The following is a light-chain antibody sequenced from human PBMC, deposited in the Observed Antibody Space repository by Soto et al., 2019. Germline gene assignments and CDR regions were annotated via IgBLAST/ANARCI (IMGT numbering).Light chain of an antibody. J-gene: IGLJ1*01. CDR2: EVS. V-gene: IGLV2-8*01. Sequence: QSALTQPPSASGSPGQSVTISCTGTSSDVRRYNYISWYQQRPGKAPKLIIYEVSKRPSGVSDRLSGFKYGNTASLTVSGLQAADAADYYCSSYAGNSGYVFGTGTKVTVL. CDR3: SSYAGNSGYV. CDR1: SSDVRRYNY.